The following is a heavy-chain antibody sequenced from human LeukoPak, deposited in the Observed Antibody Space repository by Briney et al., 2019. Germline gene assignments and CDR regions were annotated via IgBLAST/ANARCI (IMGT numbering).Heavy chain of an antibody. Sequence: PGGSLRLSCAASGFTFSNYWMTWVRQAPGKGLEWVAHKNQDGSKEYYMDSVKARFTISRDNAKNSLSLQMNSLRAEDTAVYYCVRDGGVSGYDLLDYWGQGTLVTVSS. J-gene: IGHJ4*02. V-gene: IGHV3-7*01. CDR2: KNQDGSKE. CDR3: VRDGGVSGYDLLDY. CDR1: GFTFSNYW. D-gene: IGHD5-12*01.